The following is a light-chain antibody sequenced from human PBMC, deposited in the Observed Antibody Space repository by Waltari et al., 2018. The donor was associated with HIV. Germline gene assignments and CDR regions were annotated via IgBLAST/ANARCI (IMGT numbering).Light chain of an antibody. Sequence: DTVMTQCPDSLTVSLGERATVNCKSSQSLLLSSNNRTSLAWWHQKPRQPPKLLIYWASTRESGVPDRFSGSGSGTDFTLTISSLQTEDVALYYCHQYYNSPRTFGQGTKVEVK. CDR3: HQYYNSPRT. CDR2: WAS. V-gene: IGKV4-1*01. CDR1: QSLLLSSNNRTS. J-gene: IGKJ1*01.